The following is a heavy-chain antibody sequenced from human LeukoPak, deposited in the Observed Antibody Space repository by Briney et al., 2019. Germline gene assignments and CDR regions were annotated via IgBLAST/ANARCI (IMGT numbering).Heavy chain of an antibody. V-gene: IGHV4-59*12. J-gene: IGHJ5*02. CDR2: IFYSGST. CDR1: GGSISSYY. Sequence: SETLSLTCTVSGGSISSYYWSWIRQPPGKGLEWIGYIFYSGSTNYNPSLKSRVTISVDTSKNQFSLKLSSVTAADTAVYYCARGVRSVVVPAAYRNWFDPWGQGTLVTVSS. D-gene: IGHD2-2*01. CDR3: ARGVRSVVVPAAYRNWFDP.